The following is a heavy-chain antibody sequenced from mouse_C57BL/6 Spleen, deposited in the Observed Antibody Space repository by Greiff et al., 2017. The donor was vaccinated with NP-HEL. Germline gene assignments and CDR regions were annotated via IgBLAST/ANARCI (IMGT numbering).Heavy chain of an antibody. D-gene: IGHD1-1*01. Sequence: EVQGVESGGGLVQPKGSLKLSCAASGFTFNTYAMHWVRQAPGKGLEWVARIRSKSSNYATYYADSVKDRFTISRDDSQSMLYLQMNNLKTEDTAMYYGVRDWSYYGSSHAMDYWGQGTSVTVSS. CDR3: VRDWSYYGSSHAMDY. CDR2: IRSKSSNYAT. CDR1: GFTFNTYA. J-gene: IGHJ4*01. V-gene: IGHV10-3*01.